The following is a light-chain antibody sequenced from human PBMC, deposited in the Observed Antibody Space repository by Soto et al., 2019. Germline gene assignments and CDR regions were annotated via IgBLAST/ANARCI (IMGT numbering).Light chain of an antibody. CDR1: SSDIGAGYD. CDR2: GNT. V-gene: IGLV1-40*01. CDR3: QSYDSRLSGWV. J-gene: IGLJ2*01. Sequence: QLVLTQPPSVSGAPGQRVTISCTGSSSDIGAGYDVHWYQKLPGTAPKVLIYGNTNRPSGVPDRFSGSKSGTSASLAITGLQAEDEADYYCQSYDSRLSGWVFGGGTKLTVL.